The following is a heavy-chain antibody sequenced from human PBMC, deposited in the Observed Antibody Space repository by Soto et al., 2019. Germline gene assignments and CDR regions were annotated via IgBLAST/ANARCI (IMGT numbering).Heavy chain of an antibody. J-gene: IGHJ4*02. CDR3: AITSVADASFDY. D-gene: IGHD5-12*01. CDR2: ISYDGGET. V-gene: IGHV3-30*03. Sequence: AGGSLRLSCAGSGFIFINYGMHWGRQAPGKGLEWVAFISYDGGETFYADSVKGRFTISRDNSKSTVFLHMNSLKKEDTAVYYCAITSVADASFDYWGQGTLVTVSS. CDR1: GFIFINYG.